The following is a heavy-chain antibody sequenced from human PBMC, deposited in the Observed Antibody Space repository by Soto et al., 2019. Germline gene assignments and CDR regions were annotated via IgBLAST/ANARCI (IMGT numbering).Heavy chain of an antibody. CDR1: GYTFTNYY. CDR2: INPSGGST. V-gene: IGHV1-46*01. Sequence: QVQLVQSGAEVKKPGASVKVSCKASGYTFTNYYMHWVRQAPGQGLEWMGIINPSGGSTTYAQKFQDRVTMTRDTSTRTVYMELSSLRSEDTAVYYCARDSRYDSSGYTLDYWGQGTLVTVSS. J-gene: IGHJ4*02. CDR3: ARDSRYDSSGYTLDY. D-gene: IGHD3-22*01.